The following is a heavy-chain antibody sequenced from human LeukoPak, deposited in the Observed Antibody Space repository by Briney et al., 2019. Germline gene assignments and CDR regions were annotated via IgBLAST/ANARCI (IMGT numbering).Heavy chain of an antibody. CDR1: GYTFTGYY. CDR3: ARERDTARFDY. CDR2: INPNSGDT. V-gene: IGHV1-2*02. Sequence: ASVKVSCKASGYTFTGYYIHWVRRAPGQGLEWMGWINPNSGDTNYAQKFQGRVTMTRDTSITTAYMELSSLRSDDTAAYYCARERDTARFDYWGQGTLVTVSS. J-gene: IGHJ4*02. D-gene: IGHD5-18*01.